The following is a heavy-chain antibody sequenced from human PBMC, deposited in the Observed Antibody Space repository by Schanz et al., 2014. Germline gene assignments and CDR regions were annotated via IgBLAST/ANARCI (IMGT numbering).Heavy chain of an antibody. J-gene: IGHJ6*02. D-gene: IGHD4-4*01. CDR3: ASALTTWGGMDV. CDR2: TYSGGST. V-gene: IGHV3-66*01. Sequence: EVQLVESGGGLVQPGGSLRLSCAASGFTVSSNYMSWVRQAPGKGLEWVSITYSGGSTNNAQKFQGRLTMTRDTSTSTVYMELSSLRSEDTAVYYCASALTTWGGMDVWGQGTTVTVSS. CDR1: GFTVSSNY.